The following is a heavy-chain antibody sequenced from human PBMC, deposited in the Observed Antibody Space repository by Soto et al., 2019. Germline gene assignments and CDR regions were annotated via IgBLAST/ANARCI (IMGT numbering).Heavy chain of an antibody. CDR2: IYYSGST. D-gene: IGHD3-10*01. CDR1: GGSISSGGYY. J-gene: IGHJ4*02. CDR3: ARSGGGSGSYYNY. Sequence: SETLSLTCTVSGGSISSGGYYWSWIRQHPGKGLEWIGYIYYSGSTYYNPSLKSRVTISVETSKNQFSLKLSSVTAADTAVYYCARSGGGSGSYYNYWGQGTLVTVSS. V-gene: IGHV4-31*03.